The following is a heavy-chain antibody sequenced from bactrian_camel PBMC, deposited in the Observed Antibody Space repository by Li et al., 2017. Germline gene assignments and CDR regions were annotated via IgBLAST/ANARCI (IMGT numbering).Heavy chain of an antibody. CDR3: VAILLYVDGGVCPMTSHSYNI. D-gene: IGHD3*01. V-gene: IGHV3S55*01. J-gene: IGHJ4*01. CDR1: GITFADPE. Sequence: HVQLVESGGGSVRAGERLRLSCTASGITFADPETGWWRQTPGKERESISTIDIDGSTYYTDSVRGRFTISQDTAKKILYLEMNLLKPEDTAMYYCVAILLYVDGGVCPMTSHSYNIWGQGTQVTVS. CDR2: IDIDGST.